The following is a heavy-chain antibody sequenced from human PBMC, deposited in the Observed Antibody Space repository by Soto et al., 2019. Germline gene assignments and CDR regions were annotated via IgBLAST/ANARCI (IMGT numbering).Heavy chain of an antibody. CDR3: AGLVPKRPRAAAGAYYYYYYGMDV. J-gene: IGHJ6*02. Sequence: GASVKVSCKASGGTFSSYAISWVRQAPGQGLEWMGWIIPIFGTANYAQKFQGRVTITADESTSTAYMELSSVTAADTAVYYCAGLVPKRPRAAAGAYYYYYYGMDVWGQGTTVTVSS. CDR1: GGTFSSYA. V-gene: IGHV1-69*13. CDR2: IIPIFGTA. D-gene: IGHD6-13*01.